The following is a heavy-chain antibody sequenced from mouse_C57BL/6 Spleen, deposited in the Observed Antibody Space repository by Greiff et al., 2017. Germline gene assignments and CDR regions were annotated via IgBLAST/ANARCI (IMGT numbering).Heavy chain of an antibody. CDR3: ARSGKLGRGDWYFDV. Sequence: VQLQQSGAELVRPGASVKLSCKASGYTFTDYYINWVKQRPGQGLEWIARIYPGSGNTYYNEKFKGKATLTAEKSSSTAYMQRSSLTSEDSAVYFCARSGKLGRGDWYFDVWGTGTTVTVSS. CDR2: IYPGSGNT. D-gene: IGHD4-1*01. J-gene: IGHJ1*03. V-gene: IGHV1-76*01. CDR1: GYTFTDYY.